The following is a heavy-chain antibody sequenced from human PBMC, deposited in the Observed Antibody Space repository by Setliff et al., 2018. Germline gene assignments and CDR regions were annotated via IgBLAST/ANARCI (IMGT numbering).Heavy chain of an antibody. CDR3: ARDKLWLMGYYYYYYMDV. Sequence: ASVKVSCKASGYTFTSYAMHWVRQAPGQRLEWMGWINAGSGNTRYSQKFQGRVTITRDTSASTAYMELSSLRSEDTAVYYCARDKLWLMGYYYYYYMDVWGKGTTVTVSS. J-gene: IGHJ6*03. CDR1: GYTFTSYA. D-gene: IGHD5-18*01. V-gene: IGHV1-3*01. CDR2: INAGSGNT.